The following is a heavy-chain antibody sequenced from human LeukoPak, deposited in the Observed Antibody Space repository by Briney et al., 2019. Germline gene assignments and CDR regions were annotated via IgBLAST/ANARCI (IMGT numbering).Heavy chain of an antibody. V-gene: IGHV4-30-2*01. D-gene: IGHD6-6*01. CDR1: GGSISSGGYY. Sequence: PSETLFLTCTVSGGSISSGGYYWSWIRQPPGKGLEWIGYIYHSGSTYYNPSLKSRVTISVDRSKNQFSLKLSSVTAADTAVYYCARGEEDSPDEGFDPWGQGTLVTVSS. CDR2: IYHSGST. J-gene: IGHJ5*02. CDR3: ARGEEDSPDEGFDP.